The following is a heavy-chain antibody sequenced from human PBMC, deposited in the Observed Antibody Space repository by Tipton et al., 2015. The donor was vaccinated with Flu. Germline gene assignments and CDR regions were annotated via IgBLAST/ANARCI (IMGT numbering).Heavy chain of an antibody. V-gene: IGHV3-53*01. D-gene: IGHD4-11*01. CDR1: GFTVTGNY. J-gene: IGHJ5*02. Sequence: SLRLSCAASGFTVTGNYMGWARQAPGKGLDWVSVIFSGGTTHYADSVKGRFTISRDNSKNMLYLQMNSLRAEDTAVYYCTRAVTTGFGWFDPWGQGTLVTVSS. CDR2: IFSGGTT. CDR3: TRAVTTGFGWFDP.